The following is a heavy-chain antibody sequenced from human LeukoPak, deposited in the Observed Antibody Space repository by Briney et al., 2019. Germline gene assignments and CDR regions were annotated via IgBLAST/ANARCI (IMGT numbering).Heavy chain of an antibody. Sequence: PGGSLRLSCAGSGFNFGGFAMAWVRQTPGKGLEWVSGIHASGKSFYVDSVKGRFTISRDDSRNTMYLQMNSLGADDTAVYFCAKDLHYGDGRWEFESWGQGTLVTVS. D-gene: IGHD4-17*01. J-gene: IGHJ5*01. V-gene: IGHV3-23*01. CDR3: AKDLHYGDGRWEFES. CDR2: IHASGKS. CDR1: GFNFGGFA.